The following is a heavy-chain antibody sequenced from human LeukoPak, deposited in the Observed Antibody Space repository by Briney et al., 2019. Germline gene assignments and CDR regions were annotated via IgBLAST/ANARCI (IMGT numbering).Heavy chain of an antibody. V-gene: IGHV3-23*01. D-gene: IGHD3-16*02. J-gene: IGHJ4*02. CDR1: GFTFSSYA. CDR3: AKDQSDYVWGSYRHFDY. CDR2: ISGSGGST. Sequence: GGSLRLSCAASGFTFSSYAMSWVRQAPGKGLEWVSAISGSGGSTYYVDSVKGRFTISRDNSKNTLYLQMNSLRAEDTAVYYCAKDQSDYVWGSYRHFDYWGQGTLVTVSS.